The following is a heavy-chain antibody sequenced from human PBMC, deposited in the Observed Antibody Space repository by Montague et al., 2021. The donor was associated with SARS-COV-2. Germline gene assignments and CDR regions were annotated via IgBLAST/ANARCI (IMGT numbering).Heavy chain of an antibody. V-gene: IGHV3-23*01. CDR3: AKTPIVVVITGYFDY. J-gene: IGHJ4*02. D-gene: IGHD3-22*01. CDR1: GFTFSSYA. CDR2: ISGSGGST. Sequence: SLRLSCAASGFTFSSYAMSWVRQAPGKGLERVSAISGSGGSTYYADSVKGRFTISRDNSKNTLYLQMNSLRAEDTAVYYCAKTPIVVVITGYFDYWGQGTLVTVSS.